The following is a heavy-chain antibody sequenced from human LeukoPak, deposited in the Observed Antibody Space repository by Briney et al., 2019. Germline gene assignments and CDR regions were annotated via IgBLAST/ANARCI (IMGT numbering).Heavy chain of an antibody. CDR3: ARHGEKSYYDSSGSVLY. CDR2: IYYSGST. D-gene: IGHD3-22*01. CDR1: GGSISSSSYY. V-gene: IGHV4-39*01. Sequence: SETLSLTCTVSGGSISSSSYYWGWIRQPPGKGLEWIGSIYYSGSTYYNPSLKSRVTISVDTSKNQFSLKLSSVTAADTAVYYCARHGEKSYYDSSGSVLYWGQGTLVTVSS. J-gene: IGHJ4*02.